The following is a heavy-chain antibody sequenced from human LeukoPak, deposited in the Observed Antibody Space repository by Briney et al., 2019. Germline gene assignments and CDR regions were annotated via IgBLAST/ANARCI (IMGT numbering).Heavy chain of an antibody. D-gene: IGHD6-13*01. CDR2: IWYDGSNK. CDR3: ARTQQLPRDAFDI. CDR1: GFTFSSYG. Sequence: GGSLTLSCAASGFTFSSYGMHWVRQAPGKGLEWVAVIWYDGSNKYYADSVKGRFTISRDNSKNTLYLQMNSLRAEDTAVYYCARTQQLPRDAFDIWGQGTMVTVSS. V-gene: IGHV3-33*01. J-gene: IGHJ3*02.